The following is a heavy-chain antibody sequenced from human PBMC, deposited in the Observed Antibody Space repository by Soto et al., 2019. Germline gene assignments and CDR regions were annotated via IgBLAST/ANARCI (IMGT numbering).Heavy chain of an antibody. D-gene: IGHD6-19*01. CDR1: GYTFTSYA. CDR3: ARVATGYGSGWYPDY. Sequence: QVQLVQSGAEVKKPGASVKVSCKASGYTFTSYAMHWVRQAPGQRLEWMGWINAGNGNTKYSQKFQGRVTITRDTSASTAYMELSSLRSEDTAVYYCARVATGYGSGWYPDYWGQGTLVTVSS. J-gene: IGHJ4*02. CDR2: INAGNGNT. V-gene: IGHV1-3*01.